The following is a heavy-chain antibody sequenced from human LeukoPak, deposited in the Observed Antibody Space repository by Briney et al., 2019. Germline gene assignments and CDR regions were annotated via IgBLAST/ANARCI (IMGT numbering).Heavy chain of an antibody. Sequence: SQTLSLTCTVSGGSISSGDYYWSWIRQPPGKGLERIGYIYYSGSTYYNPSLKSRVTISVDTSKNQFSLKLSSVTAADTAVYYCARGPLTGILDYWGQATLVTVSS. CDR1: GGSISSGDYY. D-gene: IGHD3-9*01. J-gene: IGHJ4*02. V-gene: IGHV4-30-4*01. CDR2: IYYSGST. CDR3: ARGPLTGILDY.